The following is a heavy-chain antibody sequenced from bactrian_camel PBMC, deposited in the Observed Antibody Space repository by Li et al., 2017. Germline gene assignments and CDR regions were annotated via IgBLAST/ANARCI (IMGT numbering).Heavy chain of an antibody. CDR3: AAEGARFVHAGRLCPDPAGY. Sequence: VQLVESGGGLVQPGGSLRLSCAASGLTFSSHDMSWVRQAPGKGLEWVSGINSGGGSTYYADSVKGRFTISQDTATGTVYLQMNNLKPEDTAVYYCAAEGARFVHAGRLCPDPAGYWGRGTQVTVS. D-gene: IGHD2*01. CDR2: INSGGGST. CDR1: GLTFSSHD. J-gene: IGHJ6*01. V-gene: IGHV3S40*01.